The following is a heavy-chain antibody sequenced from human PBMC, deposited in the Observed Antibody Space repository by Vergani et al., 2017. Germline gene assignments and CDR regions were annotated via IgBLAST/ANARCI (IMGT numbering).Heavy chain of an antibody. CDR3: ARHISVVRPSSMTAFDY. Sequence: QVQLQESGPGLVKPSGTLSLTCTVSGGSISSYYWSWIRQPPGKGLEWIGTVFYGGRTSYNPSLKSRVTLSLDTSKKQISLHLTSVTAADTAVYYCARHISVVRPSSMTAFDYWGQGTLVTVSS. D-gene: IGHD2-21*01. J-gene: IGHJ4*02. CDR2: VFYGGRT. CDR1: GGSISSYY. V-gene: IGHV4-59*04.